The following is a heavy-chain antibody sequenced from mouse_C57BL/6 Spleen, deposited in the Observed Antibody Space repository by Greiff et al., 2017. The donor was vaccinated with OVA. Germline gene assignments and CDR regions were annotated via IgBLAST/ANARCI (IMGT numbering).Heavy chain of an antibody. J-gene: IGHJ1*03. D-gene: IGHD2-5*01. Sequence: EVMLVESGAELVKPGASVKLSCTASGFNIKDYYMHWVKQRTEQGLEWIGRIDPEDGETKYAPKFQGKATITADTSSNTAYLQLSSLTSEDTAVYYCASPYYSNYAYFDVWGTGTTVTVSS. CDR1: GFNIKDYY. CDR3: ASPYYSNYAYFDV. CDR2: IDPEDGET. V-gene: IGHV14-2*01.